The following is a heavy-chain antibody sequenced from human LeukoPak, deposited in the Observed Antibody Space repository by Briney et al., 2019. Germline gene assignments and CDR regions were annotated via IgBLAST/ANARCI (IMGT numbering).Heavy chain of an antibody. CDR2: SNAGNGNT. D-gene: IGHD6-19*01. CDR1: GYTFTSYA. Sequence: ASVKVSCKASGYTFTSYAMHWVRQAPGQRLEWMGWSNAGNGNTKYSQEFQGRVTITRDTSASTAYMELSSLRSEDTAVYYCARALAVAGDFQHWGQGTLVTVSS. CDR3: ARALAVAGDFQH. J-gene: IGHJ1*01. V-gene: IGHV1-3*02.